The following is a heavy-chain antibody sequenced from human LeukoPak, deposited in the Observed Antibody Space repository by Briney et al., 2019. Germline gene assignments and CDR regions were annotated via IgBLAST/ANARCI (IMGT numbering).Heavy chain of an antibody. CDR1: GGTFSSYA. CDR2: IIPIFGIA. V-gene: IGHV1-69*04. CDR3: ASPGYSYGYWYFDY. J-gene: IGHJ4*02. D-gene: IGHD5-18*01. Sequence: SVKVSCKASGGTFSSYAISWVRQAPGQGLEWMGRIIPIFGIANYAQKFQGRVTITADKSTSTAYMELSSLRSEDTAVYYRASPGYSYGYWYFDYWGQGTLVTVSS.